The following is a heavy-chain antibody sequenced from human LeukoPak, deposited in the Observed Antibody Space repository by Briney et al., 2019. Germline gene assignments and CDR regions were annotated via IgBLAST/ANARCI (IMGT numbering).Heavy chain of an antibody. D-gene: IGHD1-7*01. Sequence: SETLSLTCAVYGGSLSGYYWSWIRQPPGKGLEWIGEINHSGSTNYNPSLKSRVTISVDTSKNQFSLKLSSVTAADTAVYYCAREYELELRGGVFDYWGQGTLVTVSS. V-gene: IGHV4-34*01. CDR2: INHSGST. J-gene: IGHJ4*02. CDR3: AREYELELRGGVFDY. CDR1: GGSLSGYY.